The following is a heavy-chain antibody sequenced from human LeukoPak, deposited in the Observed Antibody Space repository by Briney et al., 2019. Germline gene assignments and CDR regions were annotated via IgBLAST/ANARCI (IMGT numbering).Heavy chain of an antibody. CDR1: GFTFSSYA. D-gene: IGHD2-15*01. Sequence: GGSLRLSCAASGFTFSSYAMSWVRQAPGKGLEWVSAISGSGGSTYYADSVKGRFTISRDNSKNTLYLQMNSLRAEDTAVYYCAKRTAGYCSGGSCLTPDYWGQGTLVTVSS. V-gene: IGHV3-23*01. CDR3: AKRTAGYCSGGSCLTPDY. CDR2: ISGSGGST. J-gene: IGHJ4*02.